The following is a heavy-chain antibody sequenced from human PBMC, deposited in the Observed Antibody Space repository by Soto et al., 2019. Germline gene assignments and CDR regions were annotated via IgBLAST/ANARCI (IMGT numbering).Heavy chain of an antibody. CDR2: IYYSGST. Sequence: PSETLSLTCTVSGGSTSSYFWSWIRQPPGKGLEWIGYIYYSGSTNYNPSLKSRVTISVDTSKNQFSLKLSSVTAADTAVYYCARAGTAMVTLDYWGQGTLVTVSS. CDR1: GGSTSSYF. CDR3: ARAGTAMVTLDY. V-gene: IGHV4-59*01. J-gene: IGHJ4*02. D-gene: IGHD5-18*01.